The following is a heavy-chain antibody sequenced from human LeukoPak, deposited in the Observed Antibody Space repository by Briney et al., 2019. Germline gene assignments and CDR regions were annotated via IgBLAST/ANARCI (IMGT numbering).Heavy chain of an antibody. CDR2: IYYSGST. V-gene: IGHV4-39*07. CDR1: GGSISSSSYY. CDR3: ARVGEYSSSWYPGWFDR. Sequence: SETLSLTCTVSGGSISSSSYYWGWIRQPPGKGLEWIVSIYYSGSTYYNPSLKSRVTISVDTSKNPFSLKLSSVTAADTAIYYCARVGEYSSSWYPGWFDRWGQGTLVTVSS. J-gene: IGHJ5*02. D-gene: IGHD6-13*01.